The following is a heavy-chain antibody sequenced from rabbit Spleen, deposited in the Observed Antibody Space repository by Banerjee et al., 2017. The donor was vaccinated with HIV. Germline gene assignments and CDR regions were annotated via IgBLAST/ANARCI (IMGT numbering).Heavy chain of an antibody. CDR1: ECDLSRTG. D-gene: IGHD1-1*01. J-gene: IGHJ4*01. CDR3: VRGASDNGYYSL. V-gene: IGHV1S47*01. CDR2: IDLLFGTP. Sequence: QEQLMEFGGGLVHPGVSLKLSGKSSECDLSRTGVSWVRQAPGKGLEWIGYIDLLFGTPYYANWVNGRFPISSHNAQNTLYLQLHSLTAAETATYFCVRGASDNGYYSLWGQGTLVTVS.